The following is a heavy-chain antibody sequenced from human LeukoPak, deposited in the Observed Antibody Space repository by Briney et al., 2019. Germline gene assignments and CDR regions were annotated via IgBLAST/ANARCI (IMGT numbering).Heavy chain of an antibody. CDR2: IDPSDSYT. Sequence: GESLKISCKGSGYTFTSYWISWVRQMPGKGLEWMGRIDPSDSYTNYSPSFQGHVTISADKSISTAYLQWSSLRASDTAMYYCARRISSSPETESYYYGMAVWGQGTTVTVSS. J-gene: IGHJ6*01. CDR1: GYTFTSYW. D-gene: IGHD6-6*01. CDR3: ARRISSSPETESYYYGMAV. V-gene: IGHV5-10-1*01.